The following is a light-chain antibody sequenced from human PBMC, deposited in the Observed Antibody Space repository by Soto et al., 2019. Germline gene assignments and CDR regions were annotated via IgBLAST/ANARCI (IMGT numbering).Light chain of an antibody. CDR2: HAS. CDR1: QSISTW. CDR3: QQYQGYSGT. Sequence: DIQMTQSPSTLSASVGDRFTITCRASQSISTWLDWYEQKSGRAPRLLXSHASSLQTGVPSRFRGSGSGTEFTLTISSLPPDDFETYYCQQYQGYSGTFGQGTKVDIK. V-gene: IGKV1-5*01. J-gene: IGKJ1*01.